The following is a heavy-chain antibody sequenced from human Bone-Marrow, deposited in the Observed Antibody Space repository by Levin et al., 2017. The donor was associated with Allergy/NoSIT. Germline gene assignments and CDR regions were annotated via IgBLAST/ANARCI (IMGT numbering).Heavy chain of an antibody. CDR3: ARGALSGYYSAGTFDY. V-gene: IGHV4-34*01. Sequence: SQTLSLTCAVYGGSFSVYYWTWIRQPPGKGLEWIGEVNHSGGTNYSPSLKSRVTIRVDTSKNQFSLRLNSVTAADTAVYYCARGALSGYYSAGTFDYWGQGALVTVSS. CDR2: VNHSGGT. D-gene: IGHD3-3*01. J-gene: IGHJ4*02. CDR1: GGSFSVYY.